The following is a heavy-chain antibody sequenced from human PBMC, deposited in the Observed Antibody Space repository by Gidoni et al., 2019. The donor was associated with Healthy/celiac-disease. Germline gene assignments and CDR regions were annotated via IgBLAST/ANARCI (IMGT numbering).Heavy chain of an antibody. V-gene: IGHV1-18*01. J-gene: IGHJ1*01. Sequence: QVQLVQSGAEVKKPGASVKVSCKASGYTFTRYGISWVRQAPGQGLEWMGWISAYNGNTNYAQKLQGRVTMTTETSTSTAYMELRSRRSDDTAVDYCARATGYSSSWYESQHWGQGTLVTVSS. D-gene: IGHD6-13*01. CDR3: ARATGYSSSWYESQH. CDR1: GYTFTRYG. CDR2: ISAYNGNT.